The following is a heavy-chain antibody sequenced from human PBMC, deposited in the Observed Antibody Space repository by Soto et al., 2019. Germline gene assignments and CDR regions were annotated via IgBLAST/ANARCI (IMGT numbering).Heavy chain of an antibody. CDR1: GYTFTSYG. V-gene: IGHV1-18*01. Sequence: ASVKVSCKASGYTFTSYGISWVRQAPGQGLEWMGWISAYNGNTNHAQKLQGRVTMTTDTSTSTAYMELRSLRSDDTAVYYCARDYSDPDYYYGMDVWGQGTTVTVSS. CDR3: ARDYSDPDYYYGMDV. D-gene: IGHD1-26*01. J-gene: IGHJ6*02. CDR2: ISAYNGNT.